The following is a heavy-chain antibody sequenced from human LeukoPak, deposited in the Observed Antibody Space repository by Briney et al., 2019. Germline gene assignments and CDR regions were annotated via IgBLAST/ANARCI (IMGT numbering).Heavy chain of an antibody. J-gene: IGHJ4*02. D-gene: IGHD3-22*01. CDR1: GFTFSSYQ. CDR2: IKSKTDGGTT. V-gene: IGHV3-15*01. CDR3: TTEFYYDSSGYFRVDY. Sequence: GGSLRLSCAASGFTFSSYQMNWVRQAPGKGLEWVGRIKSKTDGGTTDYAAPVKGRFTISRDDSKNTLYLQMNSLKTEDTAVYYCTTEFYYDSSGYFRVDYWGQGTLVTVSS.